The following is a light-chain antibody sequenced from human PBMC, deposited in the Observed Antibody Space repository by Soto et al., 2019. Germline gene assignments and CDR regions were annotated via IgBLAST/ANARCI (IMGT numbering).Light chain of an antibody. CDR3: KQYNRYPWT. CDR2: MAS. CDR1: QSISSW. Sequence: DIPMTQSPSTLSAFVGDRVTITCRASQSISSWLAWYQQKPGKAPKLLIYMASNLESGVPSRFRGSGSGTEITLTISRLQPDDFATYYCKQYNRYPWTSGQGTKVEIK. V-gene: IGKV1-5*03. J-gene: IGKJ1*01.